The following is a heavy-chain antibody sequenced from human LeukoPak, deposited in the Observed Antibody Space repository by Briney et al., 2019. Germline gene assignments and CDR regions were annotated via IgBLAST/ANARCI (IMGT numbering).Heavy chain of an antibody. V-gene: IGHV3-23*01. D-gene: IGHD5-18*01. J-gene: IGHJ6*02. CDR2: ISGSGDRT. Sequence: GGSLRLSCAASGFRFSDYNMNWVRQVPGKGLEWVSAISGSGDRTYYADSVKGRFTISRDNSKNTLYLQMNSLRAEDTAVYYCARDRGYSYGYAYYYGMDVWGQGTTVTASS. CDR1: GFRFSDYN. CDR3: ARDRGYSYGYAYYYGMDV.